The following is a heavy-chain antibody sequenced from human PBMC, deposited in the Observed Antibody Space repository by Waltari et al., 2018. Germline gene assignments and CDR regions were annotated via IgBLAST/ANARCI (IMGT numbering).Heavy chain of an antibody. Sequence: QVQLQESGPGLVKPSETLSLTRTVSGYSIGSGYHWGGGWIRQPPGKGLEWIGSISHRGRTFYNPSLKTRVTISLDTSKNQFSLRLSSVTAADTAVYYCARDLGAGGNSDIWGQGTLVTVSS. CDR3: ARDLGAGGNSDI. CDR1: GYSIGSGYH. CDR2: ISHRGRT. D-gene: IGHD2-21*02. V-gene: IGHV4-38-2*02. J-gene: IGHJ4*02.